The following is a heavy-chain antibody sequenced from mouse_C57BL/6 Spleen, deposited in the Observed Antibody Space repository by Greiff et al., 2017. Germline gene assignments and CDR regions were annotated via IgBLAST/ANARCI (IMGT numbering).Heavy chain of an antibody. CDR3: ARGGMRYAMDY. V-gene: IGHV1-42*01. CDR1: GYSFTGYY. CDR2: INPSTGGT. J-gene: IGHJ4*01. Sequence: VQLKESGPELVKPGASVKISCKASGYSFTGYYMNWVKQSPEKSLEWIGEINPSTGGTTYNQKFKAKATLTVDKSSSTAYMQLKSLTSEDSAVYYCARGGMRYAMDYWGQGTSVTVSS.